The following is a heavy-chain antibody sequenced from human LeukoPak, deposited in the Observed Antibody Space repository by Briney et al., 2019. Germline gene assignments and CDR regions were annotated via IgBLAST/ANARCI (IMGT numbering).Heavy chain of an antibody. V-gene: IGHV4-34*01. Sequence: SETLSLTCAVYGGSFSGYYWSWIRQPPGKGLEWIGEINHSGSTNYNPSLKSRVTISVDTSENQFSLKLSSVTAADTAVYYCASTSYCGGDCYSRRVEHWGQGTLVTVSS. D-gene: IGHD2-21*02. CDR3: ASTSYCGGDCYSRRVEH. J-gene: IGHJ4*02. CDR1: GGSFSGYY. CDR2: INHSGST.